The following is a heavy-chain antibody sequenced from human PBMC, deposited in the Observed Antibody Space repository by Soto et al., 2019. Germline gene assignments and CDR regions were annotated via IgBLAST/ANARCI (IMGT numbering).Heavy chain of an antibody. D-gene: IGHD4-17*01. J-gene: IGHJ4*02. V-gene: IGHV3-23*01. CDR3: APTRYDYGDYAVGF. CDR2: ISGSATTT. CDR1: GFTFSSYA. Sequence: GGSLRLSCAASGFTFSSYAMIWVRQAPGKGLEWVSAISGSATTTYYADSVKGRFTVSRDNAKNTLFLHLNNLRADDTAIYFCAPTRYDYGDYAVGFWGQGTLVTVSS.